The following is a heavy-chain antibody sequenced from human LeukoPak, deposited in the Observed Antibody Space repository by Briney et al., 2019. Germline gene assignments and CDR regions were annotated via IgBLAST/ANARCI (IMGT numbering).Heavy chain of an antibody. J-gene: IGHJ3*01. D-gene: IGHD2/OR15-2a*01. CDR2: INTNTGNP. CDR1: GYTFTSYA. Sequence: ASVKVSCKASGYTFTSYAMNWMRQAPGQGLEWMGWINTNTGNPTYAQGFTGRFVSSLDTSVSTAYLQISSLKAEDTAVYYCGTLSAGAFDVWGQGTMVTVSS. CDR3: GTLSAGAFDV. V-gene: IGHV7-4-1*02.